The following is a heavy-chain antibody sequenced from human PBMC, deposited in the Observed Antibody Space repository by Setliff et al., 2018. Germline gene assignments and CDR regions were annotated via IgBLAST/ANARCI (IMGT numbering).Heavy chain of an antibody. V-gene: IGHV1-69*05. CDR3: ARIFLYGTSWYFDN. Sequence: SVKVSCKASGYTFTSYGVSWVRQAPGQGLEWMGGIIPLFGTTNYAQEFQGRVTITTDESANTAYMELSSLRSEDTAMYFCARIFLYGTSWYFDNWGQGTLVTVSS. D-gene: IGHD3-3*01. J-gene: IGHJ4*02. CDR1: GYTFTSYG. CDR2: IIPLFGTT.